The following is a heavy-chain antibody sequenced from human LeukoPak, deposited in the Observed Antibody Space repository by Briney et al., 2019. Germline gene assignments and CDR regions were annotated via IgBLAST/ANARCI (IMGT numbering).Heavy chain of an antibody. CDR1: GFTFSSYA. CDR2: ISGSGGST. Sequence: GGSLRLSCAASGFTFSSYAMSWVRQAPGKGLEWVPAISGSGGSTYYADSVKGRFTISRDNSKNTLYLQMNSLRSEDTAVYYCAKEQDYDILTGYYGSFDYWGQGTLVTVSS. V-gene: IGHV3-23*01. D-gene: IGHD3-9*01. J-gene: IGHJ4*02. CDR3: AKEQDYDILTGYYGSFDY.